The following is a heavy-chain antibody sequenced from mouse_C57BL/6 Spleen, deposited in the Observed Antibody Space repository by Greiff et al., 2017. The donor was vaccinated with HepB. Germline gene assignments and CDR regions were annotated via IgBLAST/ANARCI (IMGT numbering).Heavy chain of an antibody. Sequence: EVQVVESEGGLVQPGSSMKLSCTASGFTFSDYYMAWVRQVPEKGLEWVANINYDGSSTYYLDSLKSRFIISRDNAKNILYLQMSSLKSEDTATYYCARGWWGYAMDYWGQGTSVTVSS. CDR3: ARGWWGYAMDY. J-gene: IGHJ4*01. D-gene: IGHD1-1*02. V-gene: IGHV5-16*01. CDR2: INYDGSST. CDR1: GFTFSDYY.